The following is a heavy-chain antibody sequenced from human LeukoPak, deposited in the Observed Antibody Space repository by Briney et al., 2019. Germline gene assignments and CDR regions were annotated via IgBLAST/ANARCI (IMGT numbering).Heavy chain of an antibody. CDR3: ARLRYGSGTYPLFDY. CDR1: GGSISSSYYY. CDR2: IYYSGST. J-gene: IGHJ4*02. Sequence: PSETLSLTCTVFGGSISSSYYYWGWIRQPPGKGLEWIATIYYSGSTYYNPSLTSRVAISFDKSKNQFSLRLSSVTAADTAVYYCARLRYGSGTYPLFDYWGLGTLVTVSS. V-gene: IGHV4-39*01. D-gene: IGHD3-10*01.